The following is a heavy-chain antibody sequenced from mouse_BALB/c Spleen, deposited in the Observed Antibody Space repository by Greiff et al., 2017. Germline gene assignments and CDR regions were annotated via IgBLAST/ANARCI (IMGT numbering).Heavy chain of an antibody. V-gene: IGHV14-3*02. CDR2: IDPANGNT. CDR3: ARSLYYGSMDY. CDR1: GFNIKDTY. J-gene: IGHJ4*01. Sequence: EVQLQQSGAELVKPGASVKLSCTASGFNIKDTYMHWVKQRPEQGLEWIGRIDPANGNTKYDPKFQGKATITADTSSNTAYLQLSSLTSEDTAVYYCARSLYYGSMDYWGQGTSVTVSS. D-gene: IGHD1-1*01.